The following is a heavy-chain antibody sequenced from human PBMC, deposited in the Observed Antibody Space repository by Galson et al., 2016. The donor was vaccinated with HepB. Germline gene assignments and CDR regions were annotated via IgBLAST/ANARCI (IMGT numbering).Heavy chain of an antibody. CDR3: TTDGRRFGGNWGSAC. D-gene: IGHD4-23*01. CDR2: VKSEPEGGTK. J-gene: IGHJ4*02. CDR1: GFTFNDAW. V-gene: IGHV3-15*07. Sequence: SLRLSCAASGFTFNDAWMNWVRQAPGKGLEWVGRVKSEPEGGTKDYAATGKGTFTISRDHSRDTLYLKMNSLKTEDTAVYYCTTDGRRFGGNWGSACWGQGTLVTVSS.